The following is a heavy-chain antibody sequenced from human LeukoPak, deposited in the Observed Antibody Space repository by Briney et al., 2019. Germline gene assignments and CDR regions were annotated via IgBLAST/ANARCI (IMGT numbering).Heavy chain of an antibody. CDR2: IYYTGYT. V-gene: IGHV4-39*01. J-gene: IGHJ6*02. Sequence: SETLSLTCTVSGDSISSSSYYWGWIRQPPGTGLEWIGGIYYTGYTYDNPSLRSRITMSVVTPKNQFSLQLSSVTAADTAVYYCARQGAVTPRRTRYYAMDVWGPGTTVTVSS. CDR1: GDSISSSSYY. CDR3: ARQGAVTPRRTRYYAMDV. D-gene: IGHD4-17*01.